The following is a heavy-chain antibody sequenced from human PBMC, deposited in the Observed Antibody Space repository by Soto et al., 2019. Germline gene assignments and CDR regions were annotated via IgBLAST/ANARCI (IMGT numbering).Heavy chain of an antibody. Sequence: PGGSLRLSCAASGFNFSDYAMHWVRQAPGKGLEWVAVVSHDGRNTHYADSVKGRFTISRDSAKNTVSLEMTSLRAEDTAVYYCAKGGRQWLVTSDFNYWGQGALVTVSS. V-gene: IGHV3-30*18. CDR1: GFNFSDYA. CDR2: VSHDGRNT. J-gene: IGHJ4*02. D-gene: IGHD6-19*01. CDR3: AKGGRQWLVTSDFNY.